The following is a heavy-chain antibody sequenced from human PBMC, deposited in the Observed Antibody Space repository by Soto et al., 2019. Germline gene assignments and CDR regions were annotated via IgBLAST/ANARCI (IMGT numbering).Heavy chain of an antibody. CDR3: ARDGGLSKSHPIDY. CDR1: GFTFSTYT. D-gene: IGHD3-16*01. Sequence: ESGGGLVKPGGSLRLSCAASGFTFSTYTMNWVRQAPGKGLEWVSSITSSSTDIYYADSVKSRFTISRDKAKNSLSLQMNSLTLEDTAVYYCARDGGLSKSHPIDYWGQGTLVTVSS. V-gene: IGHV3-21*01. CDR2: ITSSSTDI. J-gene: IGHJ4*02.